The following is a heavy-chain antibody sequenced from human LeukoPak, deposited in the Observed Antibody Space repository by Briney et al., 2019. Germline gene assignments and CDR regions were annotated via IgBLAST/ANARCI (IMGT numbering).Heavy chain of an antibody. J-gene: IGHJ4*02. D-gene: IGHD2-2*01. V-gene: IGHV3-53*01. CDR3: ARAPWLPAALDY. CDR1: GFTVSSNY. CDR2: IYSGGST. Sequence: GGSLRLSCAASGFTVSSNYMSWVRQAPGKGLEWVSVIYSGGSTYYSDSVKGRFTISRDNSKNTLYLQMSSLRAEDTAVYYCARAPWLPAALDYWGQGTLVTVSS.